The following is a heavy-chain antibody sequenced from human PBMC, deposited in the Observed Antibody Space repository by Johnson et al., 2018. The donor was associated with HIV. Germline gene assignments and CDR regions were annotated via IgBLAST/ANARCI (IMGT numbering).Heavy chain of an antibody. V-gene: IGHV3-11*01. CDR2: ISNSGNTI. J-gene: IGHJ3*02. CDR1: GFTFSDYY. D-gene: IGHD3-22*01. CDR3: ARDPYYYDSSGLPNGDAFDI. Sequence: QVQLVESGGGLVQPGGSLRLSCAASGFTFSDYYMSWIRQAPGKGLEWVSYISNSGNTIYYTYSVKGRFTTPRDNAKNSLYLQMNSLRAEDTALYYCARDPYYYDSSGLPNGDAFDIWGQGTMVTVSS.